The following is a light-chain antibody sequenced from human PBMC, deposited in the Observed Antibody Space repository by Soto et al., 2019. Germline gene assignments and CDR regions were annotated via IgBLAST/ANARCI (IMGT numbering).Light chain of an antibody. V-gene: IGLV1-44*01. CDR3: ATWDDSLDDPVV. Sequence: QSVLTQPHSASGTPGQRVTISCSGGSANIGEKTVSWYQQFPGTAPTLLIYDDNQRPSGVPDRFSGSKSGTSVSLAISGLRSEDEATYYCATWDDSLDDPVVFGGGTQLTVL. CDR1: SANIGEKT. J-gene: IGLJ2*01. CDR2: DDN.